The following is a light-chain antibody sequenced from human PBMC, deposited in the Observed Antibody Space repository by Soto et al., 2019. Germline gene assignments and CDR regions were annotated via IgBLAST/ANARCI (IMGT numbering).Light chain of an antibody. Sequence: QSVLTQPASVSGSPGQSITISCTGTSSDVGGYNYVSWYQQHPGKAPKLMIYDVSNRPSGVSNRFSGSKSGNTASLTISGLQAEDEADYYCSSYTSSSTLEGVFGTGTKLPS. V-gene: IGLV2-14*01. J-gene: IGLJ1*01. CDR2: DVS. CDR1: SSDVGGYNY. CDR3: SSYTSSSTLEGV.